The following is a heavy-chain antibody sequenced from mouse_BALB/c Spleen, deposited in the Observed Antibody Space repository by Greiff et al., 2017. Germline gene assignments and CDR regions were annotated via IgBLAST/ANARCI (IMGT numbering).Heavy chain of an antibody. CDR2: ISSGGST. Sequence: EVKLMESGGGLVKPGGSLKLSCAASGFTFSSYAMSWVRQTPEKRLEWVASISSGGSTYYPDSVKGRFTISRDNARNILYLQMSSLRSEDTAMYYCARRLLRHYAMDYWGQGTSVTVSS. CDR3: ARRLLRHYAMDY. V-gene: IGHV5-6-5*01. D-gene: IGHD1-1*01. J-gene: IGHJ4*01. CDR1: GFTFSSYA.